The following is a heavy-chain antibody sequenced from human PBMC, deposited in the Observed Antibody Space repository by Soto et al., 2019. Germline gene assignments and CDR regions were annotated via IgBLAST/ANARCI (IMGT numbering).Heavy chain of an antibody. J-gene: IGHJ6*02. CDR2: IIPIFGTA. D-gene: IGHD3-16*01. Sequence: QVQLVQSGAEVKKPGSSVKVSCEASGGTFSSYAISWVRQAPGQGLEWMGGIIPIFGTANYAQKFQGRVTITADESTSTAYMELSSLRSEDTAVYYCAREGEMGITLVKPRYYYYGMDVWGQGTTVTVSS. CDR1: GGTFSSYA. V-gene: IGHV1-69*01. CDR3: AREGEMGITLVKPRYYYYGMDV.